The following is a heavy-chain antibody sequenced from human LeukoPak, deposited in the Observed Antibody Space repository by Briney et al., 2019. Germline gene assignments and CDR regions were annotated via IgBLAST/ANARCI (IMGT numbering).Heavy chain of an antibody. CDR2: ISPSGCST. J-gene: IGHJ4*02. CDR3: ARDACYY. V-gene: IGHV1-46*03. Sequence: ASVNVSCKPSVCTFTHYYMQWVRQAPGQGLEWMGIISPSGCSTSYAQNFQGRVTMTIDTPTSTVYMELSSLRSEDTAVYYCARDACYYWGQGTLVTVSS. CDR1: VCTFTHYY.